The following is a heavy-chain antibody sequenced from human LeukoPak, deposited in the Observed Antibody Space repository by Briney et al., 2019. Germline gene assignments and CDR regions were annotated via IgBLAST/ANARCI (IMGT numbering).Heavy chain of an antibody. CDR3: VRDAGFGDYVII. D-gene: IGHD4-17*01. Sequence: GASVKVSCKASGYTFTSYGISWVRQAPGQGLEWMGWISPYNLNTNYAQKLQGRVTVTTDTSTSTAYMELRSLRSDDTAVYYCVRDAGFGDYVIIWGQGTRVTVSS. CDR2: ISPYNLNT. V-gene: IGHV1-18*01. CDR1: GYTFTSYG. J-gene: IGHJ3*02.